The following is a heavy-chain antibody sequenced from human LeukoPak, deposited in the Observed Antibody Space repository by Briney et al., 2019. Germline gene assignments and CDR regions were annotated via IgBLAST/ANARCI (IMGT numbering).Heavy chain of an antibody. V-gene: IGHV4-61*02. CDR1: GGSISSGSHY. CDR3: ARDPGAAAGHFDY. Sequence: SQTLSLTCTVSGGSISSGSHYWSWIRQPAGKGLEWIGRIYTSGSTNYNPSLKSRVTISVDTSKNQFSLKLSSVTAADTAVYYCARDPGAAAGHFDYWGQGTLVTVSS. D-gene: IGHD6-13*01. CDR2: IYTSGST. J-gene: IGHJ4*02.